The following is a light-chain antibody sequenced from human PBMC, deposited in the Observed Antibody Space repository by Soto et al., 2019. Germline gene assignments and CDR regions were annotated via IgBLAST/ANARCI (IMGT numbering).Light chain of an antibody. CDR2: VAS. CDR1: QGISNY. Sequence: IEVTQSPSSLSASVGNRVSITCRASQGISNYLAWYQQKPGKVPKVLIYVASTLQPGVPSRFSGSVSGTDFTLNINSLQPDDSATYYGQNYDSAPITFGQGTRLDIK. J-gene: IGKJ5*01. V-gene: IGKV1-27*01. CDR3: QNYDSAPIT.